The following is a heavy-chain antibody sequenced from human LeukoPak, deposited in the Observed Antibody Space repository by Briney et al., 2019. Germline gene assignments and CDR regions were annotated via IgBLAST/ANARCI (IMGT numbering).Heavy chain of an antibody. D-gene: IGHD6-13*01. CDR2: IKQDGSEK. Sequence: GGSLRLSCAASGFTFSSYWVSWVRQAPGKGLEWVANIKQDGSEKYYVDSVKGRFTISRDNAKNSLYLQMNSLRAEDTAVYYCARERYSSSWYHNYYYGMDVWGQGTTVTVSS. V-gene: IGHV3-7*01. CDR1: GFTFSSYW. J-gene: IGHJ6*02. CDR3: ARERYSSSWYHNYYYGMDV.